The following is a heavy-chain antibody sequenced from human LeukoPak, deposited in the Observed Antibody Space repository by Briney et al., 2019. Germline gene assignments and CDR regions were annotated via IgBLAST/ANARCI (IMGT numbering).Heavy chain of an antibody. CDR1: GGSFSGYY. CDR2: INHSGST. CDR3: ARGRTMVRAVIPRVSVGYFDY. Sequence: SETLSLTCAVYGGSFSGYYWSWIRQPPEKGLEWIGEINHSGSTNYNPSLKSRVTISVDTSKNQFSLKLSSVTAADTAVYYCARGRTMVRAVIPRVSVGYFDYLGQGTLVTVSS. J-gene: IGHJ4*02. V-gene: IGHV4-34*01. D-gene: IGHD3-10*01.